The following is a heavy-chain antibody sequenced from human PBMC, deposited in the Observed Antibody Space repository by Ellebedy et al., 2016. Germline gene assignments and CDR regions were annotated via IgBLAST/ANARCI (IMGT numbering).Heavy chain of an antibody. J-gene: IGHJ5*02. CDR2: ISGSGSST. Sequence: GGSLRLXCAASGFTFSTYAMTWVRQAPGKGLEWVSGISGSGSSTSATYANSVKGRFTISRDNSKNTLFLQMNSLRVEDTAVYYCAKDVEGYGSGTYYRWFDPWGQGTLVTVSS. CDR1: GFTFSTYA. CDR3: AKDVEGYGSGTYYRWFDP. D-gene: IGHD3-10*01. V-gene: IGHV3-23*01.